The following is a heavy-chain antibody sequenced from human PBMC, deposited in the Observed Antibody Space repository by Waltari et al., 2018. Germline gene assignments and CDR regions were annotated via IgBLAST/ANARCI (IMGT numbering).Heavy chain of an antibody. Sequence: EVQLVESGGGLVQPGGSLRLSCAAPGFIVTSHHMSWVRQAPGKGLEWVSVLYPNDNTYYADSVGGRFTVSRDSSKNTVYLQMNNLRPEDTAVYYCARESQTVSGYRNYFFDFWGQGTLVTVSS. D-gene: IGHD5-12*01. CDR1: GFIVTSHH. J-gene: IGHJ4*02. CDR3: ARESQTVSGYRNYFFDF. CDR2: LYPNDNT. V-gene: IGHV3-66*01.